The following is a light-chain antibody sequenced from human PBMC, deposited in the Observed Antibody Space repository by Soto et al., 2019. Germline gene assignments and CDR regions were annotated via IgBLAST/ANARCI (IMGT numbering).Light chain of an antibody. Sequence: QAVVTQPPSVSAAPGQTVTISCSGSSSNIGSDYVSWYQQLPGTAPKLLIYENSERPSGIPDRFSGSKSGTSATLGITGLQTGDEADYYCGAWDSSLTGGVFGGGTKVTVL. CDR3: GAWDSSLTGGV. V-gene: IGLV1-51*02. CDR2: ENS. CDR1: SSNIGSDY. J-gene: IGLJ2*01.